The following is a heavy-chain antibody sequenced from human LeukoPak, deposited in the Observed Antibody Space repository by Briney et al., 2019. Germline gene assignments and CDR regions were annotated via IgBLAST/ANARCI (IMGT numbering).Heavy chain of an antibody. CDR2: IIPILGIA. D-gene: IGHD1-1*01. CDR1: GGTFSSYA. Sequence: GASVKVSCKASGGTFSSYAISWVRQAPGQGLEWMGRIIPILGIANYAQKFQGRLTITADKSTATVYMELSGLKSEDTAVYYCARVNLRGSQYNWFDPWGQGTLVTVSS. J-gene: IGHJ5*02. CDR3: ARVNLRGSQYNWFDP. V-gene: IGHV1-69*04.